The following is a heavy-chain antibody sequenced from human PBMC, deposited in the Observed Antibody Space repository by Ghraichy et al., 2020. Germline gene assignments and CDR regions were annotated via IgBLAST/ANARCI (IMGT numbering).Heavy chain of an antibody. D-gene: IGHD3-3*01. J-gene: IGHJ6*02. V-gene: IGHV3-48*01. CDR1: GFTFSSYS. Sequence: GESLNISCAASGFTFSSYSMNWVRQAPGRGLEWVSYISSSSSTIYYADPVKGRFTISRDNAKNSLYLQMNSLRAEDTAVYYCAGVTIKSMDVWGQGTTVTVSS. CDR2: ISSSSSTI. CDR3: AGVTIKSMDV.